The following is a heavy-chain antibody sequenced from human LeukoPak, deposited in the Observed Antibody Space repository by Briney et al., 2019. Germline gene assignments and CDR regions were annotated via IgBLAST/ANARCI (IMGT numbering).Heavy chain of an antibody. CDR2: ISAYNGNT. CDR3: ARSLTRYQLEYYFDY. J-gene: IGHJ4*02. Sequence: ASVKVSCKASGYTFTRYGISWVRQAPGQGLEWMGWISAYNGNTNYAQKLQGRVTMTTDTSTSTAYMELRSLRSDDTAVYYCARSLTRYQLEYYFDYWGQGTLVTVSS. CDR1: GYTFTRYG. V-gene: IGHV1-18*01. D-gene: IGHD2-2*01.